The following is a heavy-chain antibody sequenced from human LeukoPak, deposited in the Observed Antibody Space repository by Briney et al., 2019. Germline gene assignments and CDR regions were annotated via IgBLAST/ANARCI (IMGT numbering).Heavy chain of an antibody. CDR3: ATDIAASGGFDC. CDR1: GYTLTELS. V-gene: IGHV1-69*05. Sequence: SVKVSCKVSGYTLTELSMHWVRQAPGQGLEWMGGIIPIFGTANYAQKFQGRVTITTDESTSTAYMELSSLRSEDTAVYYCATDIAASGGFDCWGQGTLVTVSS. CDR2: IIPIFGTA. D-gene: IGHD6-13*01. J-gene: IGHJ4*02.